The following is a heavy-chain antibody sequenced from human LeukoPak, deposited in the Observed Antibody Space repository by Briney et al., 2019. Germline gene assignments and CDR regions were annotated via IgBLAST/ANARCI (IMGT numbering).Heavy chain of an antibody. J-gene: IGHJ6*03. CDR1: GYTFTSYD. CDR3: ARVPGASSSWYVPWYYYYYMDV. Sequence: GASVKVSCKASGYTFTSYDINWVRQATGQGLEWMGWMNPNSGNTGYAQKFQGRVTMTRNTSISTAYMELSSLRSEDTAVYYCARVPGASSSWYVPWYYYYYMDVWGKGTTVTISS. V-gene: IGHV1-8*02. D-gene: IGHD6-13*01. CDR2: MNPNSGNT.